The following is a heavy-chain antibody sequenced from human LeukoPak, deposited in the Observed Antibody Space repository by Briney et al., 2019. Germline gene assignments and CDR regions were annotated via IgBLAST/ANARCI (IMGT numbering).Heavy chain of an antibody. CDR3: ARGLDGKSYWYFDL. D-gene: IGHD5-24*01. Sequence: SVKVSCKASGGTFSNHAVNWLRQAPGQGFQWKGGIIPIFGTTNSAQKFRGRVTFTADESTSTAYMELSSLTSDDTAVYYCARGLDGKSYWYFDLWGRGTLVTVSS. CDR2: IIPIFGTT. CDR1: GGTFSNHA. J-gene: IGHJ2*01. V-gene: IGHV1-69*13.